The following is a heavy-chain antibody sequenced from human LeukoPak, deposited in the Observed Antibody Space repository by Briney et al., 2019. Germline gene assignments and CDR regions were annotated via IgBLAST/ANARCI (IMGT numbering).Heavy chain of an antibody. CDR2: FYTSGTP. J-gene: IGHJ4*02. V-gene: IGHV4-61*02. CDR1: GGSISRGSYH. Sequence: SQTLSLTCTVSGGSISRGSYHWSWIRQPAGKGLEWIGRFYTSGTPNYNPSLKSRVTISEDTSRNQFSLKLSSVTAADTVVYYCARGGIPDYWGQGILVTVSS. CDR3: ARGGIPDY. D-gene: IGHD2-21*01.